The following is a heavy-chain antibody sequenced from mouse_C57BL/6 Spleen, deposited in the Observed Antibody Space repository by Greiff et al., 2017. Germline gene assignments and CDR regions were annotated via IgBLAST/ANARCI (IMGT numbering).Heavy chain of an antibody. D-gene: IGHD4-1*01. V-gene: IGHV10-1*01. CDR1: GFSFNTYA. Sequence: EVQGVESGGGLVQPKGSLKLSCAASGFSFNTYAMNWVRQAPGKGLAWVARISSKSNNYATYYADSVKDRFTISRDDSESMLYLQMNNLKTEDTAMYFCVRPSGTSYWYCDVWGTGTTVTVSS. CDR3: VRPSGTSYWYCDV. CDR2: ISSKSNNYAT. J-gene: IGHJ1*03.